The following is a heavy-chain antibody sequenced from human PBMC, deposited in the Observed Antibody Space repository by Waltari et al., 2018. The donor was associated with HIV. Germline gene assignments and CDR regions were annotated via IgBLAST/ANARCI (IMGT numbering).Heavy chain of an antibody. D-gene: IGHD3-10*01. J-gene: IGHJ6*02. Sequence: EVQLVESGGGLVQPGGSLSFSCSASGFTFRSYWMPWVRQAPGKGLVWVSGINRDGSTIRYAASVKGRFTISRDNAKNTLYLQMNSLRAEDTALYYCARGQYYSMDVWGQGTTVTVSS. CDR3: ARGQYYSMDV. CDR1: GFTFRSYW. V-gene: IGHV3-74*01. CDR2: INRDGSTI.